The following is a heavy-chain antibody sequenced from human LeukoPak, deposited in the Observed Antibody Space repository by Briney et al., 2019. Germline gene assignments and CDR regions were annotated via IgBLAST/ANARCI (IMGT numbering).Heavy chain of an antibody. CDR1: GFTFGTYS. J-gene: IGHJ4*02. Sequence: PGGSLRLSCVGSGFTFGTYSMNWVRQAPGKGLEWVSYIGSSGTIYYADSVKGRFTISRDNAKSSLFLQMNSLSDEDTAVYYCARGDFGGNLGRYWGKGPLVSVSS. V-gene: IGHV3-48*02. D-gene: IGHD4-23*01. CDR3: ARGDFGGNLGRY. CDR2: IGSSGTI.